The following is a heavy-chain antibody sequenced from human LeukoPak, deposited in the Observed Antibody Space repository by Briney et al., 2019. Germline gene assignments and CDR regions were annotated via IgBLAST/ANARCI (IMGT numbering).Heavy chain of an antibody. CDR1: GFTFSSYA. CDR2: ISGSGGSK. Sequence: PGGSLRLSCAASGFTFSSYAMSWVRQAPGKGLEWVSTISGSGGSKYYADPVKGRLNISRDTCKNTLYLQMNDLRAEDTAVYYCAKERGSTTLNWFDPWGQGTLVSVSS. V-gene: IGHV3-23*01. CDR3: AKERGSTTLNWFDP. D-gene: IGHD2-2*01. J-gene: IGHJ5*02.